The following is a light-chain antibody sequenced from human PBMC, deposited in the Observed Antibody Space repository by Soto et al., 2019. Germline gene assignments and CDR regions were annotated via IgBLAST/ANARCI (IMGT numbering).Light chain of an antibody. CDR1: SSDVGGYNY. Sequence: QSALTQPASVSGSLGQSITISCTGTSSDVGGYNYVCWYQQHPGKAPKLMIYEVSNRPSGVSNRFSGSKSGNTASLTISGLQAEDEADYYCSSYTSSSALEVVFGGGTKLTVL. CDR2: EVS. CDR3: SSYTSSSALEVV. J-gene: IGLJ2*01. V-gene: IGLV2-14*01.